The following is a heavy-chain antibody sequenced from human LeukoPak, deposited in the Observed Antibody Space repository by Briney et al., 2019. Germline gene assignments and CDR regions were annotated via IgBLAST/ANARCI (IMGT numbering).Heavy chain of an antibody. V-gene: IGHV4-34*01. J-gene: IGHJ3*02. CDR1: GGSFSGYY. D-gene: IGHD3-10*01. CDR3: ARVSNYSGSGSYSTTAAFDI. Sequence: PSETLSLTCAVYGGSFSGYYWSWIRQPPGEGMEWIGEINHSGSTNYNPSLKSRVTISVDTSTNQFSLKLSSVTAADTAVYYCARVSNYSGSGSYSTTAAFDIWGQGTMVTVSS. CDR2: INHSGST.